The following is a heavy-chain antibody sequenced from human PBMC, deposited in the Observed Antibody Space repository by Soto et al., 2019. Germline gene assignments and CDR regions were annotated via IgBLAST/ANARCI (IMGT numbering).Heavy chain of an antibody. J-gene: IGHJ4*02. CDR3: AKVSRPSRISTPDFDY. V-gene: IGHV3-30-3*01. CDR1: GFTLSSYS. Sequence: QVQLVESGGGVVQPGTSLRLSCAASGFTLSSYSIHWVRQAPGKGLDWVAVISYDGNTQFYGDSVKGRFIVSSDNSRNTLYLQLNNLQAEDTAVYYCAKVSRPSRISTPDFDYWGQGTLVTVSS. CDR2: ISYDGNTQ.